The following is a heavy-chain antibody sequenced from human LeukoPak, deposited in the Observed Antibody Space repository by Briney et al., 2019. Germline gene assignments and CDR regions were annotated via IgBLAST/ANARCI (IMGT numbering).Heavy chain of an antibody. V-gene: IGHV4-30-2*01. Sequence: SETLSLTCTVSGGSISSGGYYWSWIRQPPGKGLEWIGYIYHSGSTYYNPSLKSRVTISVDRSKNQFSLKLSSVTAADTAVYYCARDVGNYYDSSGYRDYWGQGTLVTVSS. CDR3: ARDVGNYYDSSGYRDY. CDR1: GGSISSGGYY. J-gene: IGHJ4*02. D-gene: IGHD3-22*01. CDR2: IYHSGST.